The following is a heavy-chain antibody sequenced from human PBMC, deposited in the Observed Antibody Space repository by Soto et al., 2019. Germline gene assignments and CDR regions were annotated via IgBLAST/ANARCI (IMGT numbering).Heavy chain of an antibody. CDR2: IIPKFSAP. CDR3: WGDRVVRGYSYYYGMDV. Sequence: VLLEQSGAEVKKPGSSVKVSCETSGGTFSNFAISWVRLAPGQGLEWMGVIIPKFSAPTYAQKFQGRVMNNAEESTSTGFMELSRLRSEDTAVYFCWGDRVVRGYSYYYGMDVWGQGTTVIVSS. J-gene: IGHJ6*02. V-gene: IGHV1-69*12. CDR1: GGTFSNFA. D-gene: IGHD3-10*01.